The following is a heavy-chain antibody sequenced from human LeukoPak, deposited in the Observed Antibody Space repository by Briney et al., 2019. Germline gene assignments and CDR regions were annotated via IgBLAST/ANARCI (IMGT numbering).Heavy chain of an antibody. CDR1: GYSFTSNY. CDR3: ARDQEGFDY. V-gene: IGHV1-46*01. CDR2: IYPRDGST. J-gene: IGHJ4*02. Sequence: ASVKVSCKVSGYSFTSNYIHWVRQAPGQGLEWMGMIYPRDGSTSYAQRFQDRVTVTRDTSTSTVHMELSGLRSEDTAVYHCARDQEGFDYWGQGTLVTVSS.